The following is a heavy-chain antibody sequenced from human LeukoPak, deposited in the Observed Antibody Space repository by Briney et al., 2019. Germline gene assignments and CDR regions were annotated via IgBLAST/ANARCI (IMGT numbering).Heavy chain of an antibody. D-gene: IGHD2-2*01. CDR3: AREPPDCSSTSWYGAYGMDV. Sequence: GGSLRLSCAASGFTFSSYSMNWVRQAPGKGLDWVSSISSSSSYIYYADPVKGRFTISRDNAKTSLYLQMNSLRAEDTAVYYCAREPPDCSSTSWYGAYGMDVWGQGTTVTVSS. J-gene: IGHJ6*02. CDR2: ISSSSSYI. CDR1: GFTFSSYS. V-gene: IGHV3-21*01.